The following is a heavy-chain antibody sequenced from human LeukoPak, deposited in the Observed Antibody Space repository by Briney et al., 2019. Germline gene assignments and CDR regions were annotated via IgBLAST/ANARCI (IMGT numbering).Heavy chain of an antibody. D-gene: IGHD3-22*01. CDR2: IRSSGSTI. CDR1: GFTFSDYF. J-gene: IGHJ4*02. Sequence: KTGGSLRLSCAASGFTFSDYFMSWIRQAPGKGLEWVSYIRSSGSTIYYADSVKGRFTISRDNAKNSLYLQMNSLRAEDTAVYYCAKSPRGDYYDSSGQWDYWGQGTLVTVSS. CDR3: AKSPRGDYYDSSGQWDY. V-gene: IGHV3-11*01.